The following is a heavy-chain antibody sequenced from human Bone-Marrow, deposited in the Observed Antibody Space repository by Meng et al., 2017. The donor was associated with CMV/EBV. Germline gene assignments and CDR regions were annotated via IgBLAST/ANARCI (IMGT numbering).Heavy chain of an antibody. Sequence: ETLSLTCAASGFTFSGSAMHWVRQASGKGLEWVGRIRSKANSYATAYAASVKGRFTISRDDSKNTAYLQMNSLKTEDTAVYYCTRLNCSGGSCYSVWYFDLWGRGTLVTVSS. CDR1: GFTFSGSA. D-gene: IGHD2-15*01. V-gene: IGHV3-73*01. J-gene: IGHJ2*01. CDR2: IRSKANSYAT. CDR3: TRLNCSGGSCYSVWYFDL.